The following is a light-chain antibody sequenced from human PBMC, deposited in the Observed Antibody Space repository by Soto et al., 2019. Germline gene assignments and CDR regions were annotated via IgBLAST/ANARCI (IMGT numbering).Light chain of an antibody. J-gene: IGKJ5*01. Sequence: EVVMTQSPATLSVSPGERATLSCRASQSVNSNIAWYQQNLGQAPRLLIYSASSRATGIPDRFSGSGSGTDFTLTISRLEPEDLAVYYCQQYGSSLPITFGQGTRLEIK. CDR3: QQYGSSLPIT. CDR1: QSVNSN. CDR2: SAS. V-gene: IGKV3-20*01.